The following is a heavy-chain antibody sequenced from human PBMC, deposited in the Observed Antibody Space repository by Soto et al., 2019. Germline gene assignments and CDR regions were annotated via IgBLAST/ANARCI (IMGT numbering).Heavy chain of an antibody. CDR2: ISGTSRYI. J-gene: IGHJ4*02. Sequence: EVQLVESGGGPVKPGGSLRLSCAAAGFTFSSYNFNWVRQAPGEGLQWVSFISGTSRYIYYADSVKGRFTISRDNAKNSLYLQMNSLTAEDTAVYYCARSNGDSCPDYWGQGTLVTVSS. CDR3: ARSNGDSCPDY. D-gene: IGHD4-17*01. V-gene: IGHV3-21*02. CDR1: GFTFSSYN.